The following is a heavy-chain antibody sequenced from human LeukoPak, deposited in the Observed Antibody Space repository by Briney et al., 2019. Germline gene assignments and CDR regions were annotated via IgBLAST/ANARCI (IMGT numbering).Heavy chain of an antibody. V-gene: IGHV4-4*07. CDR1: GGSINNYY. CDR3: AREGDSSGYYTRFPYGMDV. J-gene: IGHJ6*02. D-gene: IGHD3-22*01. Sequence: SETLSLTCTVSGGSINNYYWNWIRQSAGKGLEWIGRIYSSGSTNYNPSLKSRVTISVDTSKNQFSLKLSSVTAADTAVYYCAREGDSSGYYTRFPYGMDVWGQGTTDTVSS. CDR2: IYSSGST.